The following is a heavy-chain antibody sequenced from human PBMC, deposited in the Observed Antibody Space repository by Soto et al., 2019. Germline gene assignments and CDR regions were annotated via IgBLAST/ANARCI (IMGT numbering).Heavy chain of an antibody. CDR1: GGTFSSYA. D-gene: IGHD5-12*01. CDR3: AREGRWLQFPPSFFDY. CDR2: IIPIFGTA. J-gene: IGHJ4*02. V-gene: IGHV1-69*13. Sequence: ASVKVSCKASGGTFSSYAISWVRQAPGQGLEWMGGIIPIFGTANYAQKFQGRVTITADESTSTAYMELSSLRSEDTAVYYCAREGRWLQFPPSFFDYWGQGTLVTVSS.